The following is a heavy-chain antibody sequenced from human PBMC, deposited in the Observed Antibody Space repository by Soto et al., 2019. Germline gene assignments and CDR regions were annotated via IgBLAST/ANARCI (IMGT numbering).Heavy chain of an antibody. CDR3: AKDHAFFSVHYYYYMDV. Sequence: GGSLRLSCAASGFTFSSYAMSWVRQAPGKGLEWVSAISGSGGSTYYADSVKGRFTISRDNSKNTLYLQMNSLRAEDTAVYYCAKDHAFFSVHYYYYMDVWGKGTTVTVSS. V-gene: IGHV3-23*01. CDR1: GFTFSSYA. J-gene: IGHJ6*03. D-gene: IGHD3-3*02. CDR2: ISGSGGST.